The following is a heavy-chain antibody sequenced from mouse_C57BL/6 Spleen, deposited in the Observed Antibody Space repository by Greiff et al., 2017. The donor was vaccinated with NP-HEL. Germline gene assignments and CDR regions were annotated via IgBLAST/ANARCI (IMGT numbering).Heavy chain of an antibody. J-gene: IGHJ4*01. Sequence: VQLQQSGAELVRPGASVKLSCKASGYTFTDYYINWVKQRPGQGLEWIARIYPGSGNTYYNEKFKGKATLTAEKSSSTAYMQLSSLTSEDSAVYFCARRSNYAAMDYWGQGTSVTVSS. CDR3: ARRSNYAAMDY. V-gene: IGHV1-76*01. CDR1: GYTFTDYY. D-gene: IGHD2-5*01. CDR2: IYPGSGNT.